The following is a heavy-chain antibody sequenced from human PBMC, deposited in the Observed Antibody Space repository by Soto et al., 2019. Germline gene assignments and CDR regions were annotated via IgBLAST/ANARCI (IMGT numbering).Heavy chain of an antibody. V-gene: IGHV3-21*01. Sequence: GGSLRLSCAASGFTFSIYSMNWVRQAPGKGLEWVSSISSSSSYIYYADSVEGRFTISRDNAKNSLYLQMNSLRAEDTAVYYCXRDKQWLVRGYYYGMDVWGQGTTVTVSS. CDR2: ISSSSSYI. J-gene: IGHJ6*02. D-gene: IGHD6-19*01. CDR1: GFTFSIYS. CDR3: XRDKQWLVRGYYYGMDV.